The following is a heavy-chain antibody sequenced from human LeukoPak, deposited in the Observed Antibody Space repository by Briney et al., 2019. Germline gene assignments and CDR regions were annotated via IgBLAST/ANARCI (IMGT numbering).Heavy chain of an antibody. J-gene: IGHJ4*02. CDR3: ARSGVVPAAISDY. CDR2: ISGSGGST. Sequence: GGSLRLSCAASGFTFSNYGMSWVRQAPGKGLEWVSAISGSGGSTYYADSVKGRFTISRDNSKNTLYLQMNSLRASDTAMYYCARSGVVPAAISDYWGQGTLVTVSS. V-gene: IGHV3-23*01. CDR1: GFTFSNYG. D-gene: IGHD2-2*01.